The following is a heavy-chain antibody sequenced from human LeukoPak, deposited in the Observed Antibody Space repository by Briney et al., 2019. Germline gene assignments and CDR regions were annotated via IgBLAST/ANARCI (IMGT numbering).Heavy chain of an antibody. CDR3: ARDGGYSGYCPDY. Sequence: GGSLRLSCAASGFTFRSYSMTWVRQAPWKGLEWVSSISSSSSIIYYADSVKGRFTVSRDNAKNSLYLQMNSLRVEDTAVYYCARDGGYSGYCPDYWGQGTLVTVSS. J-gene: IGHJ4*02. CDR1: GFTFRSYS. D-gene: IGHD5-12*01. V-gene: IGHV3-21*01. CDR2: ISSSSSII.